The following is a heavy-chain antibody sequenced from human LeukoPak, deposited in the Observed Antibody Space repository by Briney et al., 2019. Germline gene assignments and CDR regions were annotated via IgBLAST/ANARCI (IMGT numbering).Heavy chain of an antibody. J-gene: IGHJ2*01. CDR2: IFHSGSI. CDR1: GGSVSDGYYY. V-gene: IGHV4-61*01. CDR3: ARAPQPTSYGDYGKRYFDL. Sequence: SETLSLTCTVSGGSVSDGYYYWNWIRQPPGKGLEWIGYIFHSGSINNNPSLKSRVTISVDTSKNQFSLKLTSVTAADTAVYYCARAPQPTSYGDYGKRYFDLWGRGTLVTVSS. D-gene: IGHD4-17*01.